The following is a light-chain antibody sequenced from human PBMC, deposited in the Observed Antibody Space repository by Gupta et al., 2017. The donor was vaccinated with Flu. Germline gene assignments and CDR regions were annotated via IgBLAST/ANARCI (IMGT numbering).Light chain of an antibody. J-gene: IGKJ2*01. CDR2: GAS. V-gene: IGKV3-20*01. CDR3: QQYGRPPYT. CDR1: QSVSNSY. Sequence: GTLSLSPGERATLSCRASQSVSNSYLAWYQQKPDQAPRLLIYGASSRATGIPDRFSGGGSGTDFTLTISRLEPEDFAVYYCQQYGRPPYTFGQGTKLEIK.